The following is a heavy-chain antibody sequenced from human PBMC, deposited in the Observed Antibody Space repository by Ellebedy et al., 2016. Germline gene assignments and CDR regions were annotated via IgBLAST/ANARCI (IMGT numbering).Heavy chain of an antibody. CDR1: GYTFTSYY. CDR2: INPSGGST. Sequence: ASVKVSCXASGYTFTSYYMHWVRQAPGQGLEWMGIINPSGGSTSYAQKFQGRVTMTTDTSTSTAYMELRSLRSDDTAVYYCARIRLYTMIVVVITDDGFDYWGQGTLVTVSS. CDR3: ARIRLYTMIVVVITDDGFDY. V-gene: IGHV1-46*01. D-gene: IGHD3-22*01. J-gene: IGHJ4*02.